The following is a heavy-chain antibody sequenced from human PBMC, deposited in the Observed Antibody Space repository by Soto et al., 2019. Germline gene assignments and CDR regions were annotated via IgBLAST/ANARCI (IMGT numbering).Heavy chain of an antibody. Sequence: QVQLQESGPGLVKPSQTLSLTCTVSGGSISSGGYYWSWIRPHPGTGLEWVGYIYYSGSTNYNPPPQKRVTTSVDTSENKLSLILSSVTAADMAVYYYAGAVLGTETSCTDYWGQGTTVTVSS. CDR1: GGSISSGGYY. V-gene: IGHV4-31*03. CDR3: AGAVLGTETSCTDY. J-gene: IGHJ4*02. D-gene: IGHD4-17*01. CDR2: IYYSGST.